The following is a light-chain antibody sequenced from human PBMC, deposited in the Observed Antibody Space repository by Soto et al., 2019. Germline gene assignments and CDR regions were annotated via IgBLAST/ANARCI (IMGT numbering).Light chain of an antibody. V-gene: IGKV1-39*01. CDR1: QGIYNF. CDR2: AAS. J-gene: IGKJ3*01. CDR3: QQSYSTPL. Sequence: DIQLTQSPSFLSASVGDGVTITFRASQGIYNFLAWYQQKPGKAPKLLIYAASTLQSGVPSRFSGSGSGTDFTLTISSLQPEDFATYYCQQSYSTPLFGPGTKVDIK.